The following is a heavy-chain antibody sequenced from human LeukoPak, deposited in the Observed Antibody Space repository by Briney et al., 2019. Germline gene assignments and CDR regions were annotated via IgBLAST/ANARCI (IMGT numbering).Heavy chain of an antibody. CDR3: VTYGSSRWHFDY. CDR2: TKPDGKEE. CDR1: GFNFRRYW. D-gene: IGHD6-19*01. Sequence: GGSLRLSCAAYGFNFRRYWMSWVRQAPGKGLEGVAHTKPDGKEECYVDSVKGRFTISRDYATNSVHLQINSLRAEDTAIYYCVTYGSSRWHFDYWGQGSLVTVSS. J-gene: IGHJ4*02. V-gene: IGHV3-7*01.